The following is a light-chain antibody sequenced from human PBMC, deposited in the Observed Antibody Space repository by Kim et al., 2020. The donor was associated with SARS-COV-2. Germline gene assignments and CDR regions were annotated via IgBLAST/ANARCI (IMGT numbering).Light chain of an antibody. CDR1: SIDFGRYNY. CDR3: SSFAGSYTWV. J-gene: IGLJ3*02. V-gene: IGLV2-11*01. CDR2: DVS. Sequence: GQSVTSSCTVTSIDFGRYNYVSWYQQHPGKAPKVIIYDVSERPSGVPDRVSGSKSGNTASLTISGLQAEDEADYYCSSFAGSYTWVFGGGTQLTVL.